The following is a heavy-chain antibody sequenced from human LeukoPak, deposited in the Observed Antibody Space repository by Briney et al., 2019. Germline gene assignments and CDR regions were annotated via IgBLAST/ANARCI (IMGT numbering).Heavy chain of an antibody. CDR2: MSYDGSNK. CDR3: AKDAQLLYSFDY. J-gene: IGHJ4*02. Sequence: GGSLRLSCAASGFTFSRYAIHWVRQAPGKGLEWVAVMSYDGSNKYYADSVKGRFTISRDNSKNTLYLQMSSLRAEDTAVYYCAKDAQLLYSFDYWGQGTLVTVSS. CDR1: GFTFSRYA. D-gene: IGHD2-2*02. V-gene: IGHV3-30-3*01.